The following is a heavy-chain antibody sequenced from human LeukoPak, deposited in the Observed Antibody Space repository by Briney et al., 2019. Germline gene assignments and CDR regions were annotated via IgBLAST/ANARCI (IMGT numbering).Heavy chain of an antibody. D-gene: IGHD2-2*01. CDR3: AKVRCSSTSCYLYYYYYMDV. CDR1: GFTFSSYA. V-gene: IGHV3-30*04. CDR2: ISYDGSNK. Sequence: HSGGSLRLSCAASGFTFSSYAMHWVRQAPGKGLEWVAVISYDGSNKYYADSVKGRFTISRDNSKNSLYLQMNSLIAEDTAVYYCAKVRCSSTSCYLYYYYYMDVWGKGTTVTISS. J-gene: IGHJ6*03.